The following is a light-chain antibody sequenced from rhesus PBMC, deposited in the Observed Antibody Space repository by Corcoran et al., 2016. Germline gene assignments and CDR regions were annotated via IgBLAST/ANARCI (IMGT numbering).Light chain of an antibody. CDR3: PHYYDNPCT. Sequence: DIQMTQSPSALSASVGDRVTISCRASQNIYSNLAWYQQKPGKAPKLLIYAASSLRTGIPSRFSGSGSGTVFTLTISSLQPEDSAVYYCPHYYDNPCTFGPGTKLDIK. CDR1: QNIYSN. J-gene: IGKJ3*01. V-gene: IGKV1S12*01. CDR2: AAS.